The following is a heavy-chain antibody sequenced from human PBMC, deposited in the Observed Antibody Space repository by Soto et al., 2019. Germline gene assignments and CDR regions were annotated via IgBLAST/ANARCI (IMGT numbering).Heavy chain of an antibody. V-gene: IGHV1-69*01. J-gene: IGHJ6*02. CDR3: ARPLRFLEWLSPPNQYYYYGMDV. CDR2: IIPIFGTA. CDR1: GGTFSSYA. D-gene: IGHD3-3*01. Sequence: QMQLVQSGAEVKKPGSSVKVSCKASGGTFSSYAISWVRQAPGQGLGWMGGIIPIFGTANYAQKFQGRVTITADESTSTAYMELSSLRSEDTAVYYRARPLRFLEWLSPPNQYYYYGMDVWGQGTTVTVSS.